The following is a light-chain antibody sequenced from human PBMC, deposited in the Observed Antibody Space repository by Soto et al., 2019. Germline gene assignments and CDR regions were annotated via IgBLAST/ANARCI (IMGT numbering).Light chain of an antibody. Sequence: DIQMTQSPSSLPASVGDRVTLTCRASQSISTYLNWYQQKPGKAPKLLIYAASTLQSGVPSRLSGSGSGTEFTLTISSLQPEDFATYYCQQSYTIPYTFGQGTKLELK. CDR3: QQSYTIPYT. CDR1: QSISTY. J-gene: IGKJ2*01. CDR2: AAS. V-gene: IGKV1-39*01.